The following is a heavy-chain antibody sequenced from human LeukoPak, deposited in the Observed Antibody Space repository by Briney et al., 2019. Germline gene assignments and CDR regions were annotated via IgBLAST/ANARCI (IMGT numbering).Heavy chain of an antibody. CDR3: AKGGGGRLIYYYYMDV. J-gene: IGHJ6*03. CDR1: GFTLTSYN. D-gene: IGHD3-16*01. CDR2: IPFDGSNK. Sequence: GGSLRLSCAASGFTLTSYNMHWVRQAPGQGLEWVAFIPFDGSNKDYADSVKGRFTISRDNSKNSLYLQMNSLRAEDMALYYCAKGGGGRLIYYYYMDVWGKGTTVTVSS. V-gene: IGHV3-30*02.